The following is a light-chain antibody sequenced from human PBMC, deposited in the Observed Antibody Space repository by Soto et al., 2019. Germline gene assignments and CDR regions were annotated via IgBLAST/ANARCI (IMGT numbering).Light chain of an antibody. J-gene: IGKJ4*01. CDR1: QSISSY. CDR2: AAS. V-gene: IGKV1-39*01. CDR3: QHSYSTPALT. Sequence: DIQMTQSPSSLSASVGDRVTITCRANQSISSYLNWYQQKPGKAPKLLIYAASSLQSGVPSRFSGSGSGTDFTLTISSLQPEDFATHYCQHSYSTPALTFAGGTKVEIK.